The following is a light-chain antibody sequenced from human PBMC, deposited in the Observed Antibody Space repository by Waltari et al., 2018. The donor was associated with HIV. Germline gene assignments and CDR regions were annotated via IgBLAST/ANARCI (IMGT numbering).Light chain of an antibody. CDR2: SNN. CDR3: ATWDDSLNGYV. Sequence: QSVLTQPPSASGPPGQRVPISCSGSSSNIGSNVVNWYRQLPGTAPKLLIYSNNQRPSGVPDRFSGSKSGTSASLAISGLQSEDEADYYCATWDDSLNGYVFGTGTKVTVL. J-gene: IGLJ1*01. V-gene: IGLV1-44*01. CDR1: SSNIGSNV.